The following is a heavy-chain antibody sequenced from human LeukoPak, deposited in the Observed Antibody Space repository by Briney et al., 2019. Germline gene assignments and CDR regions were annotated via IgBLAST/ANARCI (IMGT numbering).Heavy chain of an antibody. J-gene: IGHJ4*02. V-gene: IGHV1-2*06. CDR3: ARAASRYSYGYFGY. CDR2: INPNSGGT. CDR1: GGSFRSYT. Sequence: GASVKVSCKASGGSFRSYTINWVRQAPGQGLEWMGRINPNSGGTNYAQKFQGRVTMTRDTSISTAYMELSRLRSDDTAEYYCARAASRYSYGYFGYWGQGTLVTVSS. D-gene: IGHD5-18*01.